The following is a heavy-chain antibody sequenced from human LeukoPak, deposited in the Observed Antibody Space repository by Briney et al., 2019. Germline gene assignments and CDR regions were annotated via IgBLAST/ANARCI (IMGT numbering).Heavy chain of an antibody. CDR2: ISYDGSNK. Sequence: PGGSLRLSCAASGFTFSSYAMHWVRQAPGKGLEWVAVISYDGSNKYYADSVRGRFTISRDNSKNTLYLQMNSLRAEDTAVYYCARDRSGDCSYDYWGQGTLVTVSS. CDR3: ARDRSGDCSYDY. V-gene: IGHV3-30-3*01. CDR1: GFTFSSYA. J-gene: IGHJ4*02. D-gene: IGHD2-21*02.